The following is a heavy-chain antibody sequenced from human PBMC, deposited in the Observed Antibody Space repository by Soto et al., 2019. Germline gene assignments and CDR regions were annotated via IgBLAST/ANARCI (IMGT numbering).Heavy chain of an antibody. CDR3: ATERY. CDR1: GFTFSSYA. J-gene: IGHJ4*02. D-gene: IGHD1-1*01. V-gene: IGHV3-30-3*01. Sequence: SLRLSCEASGFTFSSYAMHWVRQAPGKGLEWVAVISYDGSNKYYADSVKGRFTISRDNSKNTLYLQMNSLRAEDTAVYYCATERYWGQGTLVTVSS. CDR2: ISYDGSNK.